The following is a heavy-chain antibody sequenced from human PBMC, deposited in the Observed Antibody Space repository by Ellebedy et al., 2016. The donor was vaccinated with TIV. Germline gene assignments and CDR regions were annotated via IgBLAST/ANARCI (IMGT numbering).Heavy chain of an antibody. D-gene: IGHD3-3*01. CDR1: GYTFTKYY. J-gene: IGHJ6*02. Sequence: ASVKVSCKASGYTFTKYYIHWVRQAPGQGLEWMGVIDPRPGTTTSAQRFQGRVTMTRDTSTSTVYMELSSLRSEDTAVYYCARDAIQFLEWVYKYAMDVWGQGTTVTVAS. CDR3: ARDAIQFLEWVYKYAMDV. V-gene: IGHV1-46*01. CDR2: IDPRPGTT.